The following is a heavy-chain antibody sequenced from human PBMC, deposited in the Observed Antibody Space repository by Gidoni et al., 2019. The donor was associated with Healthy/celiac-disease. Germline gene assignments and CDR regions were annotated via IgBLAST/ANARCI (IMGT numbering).Heavy chain of an antibody. J-gene: IGHJ4*02. D-gene: IGHD3-10*01. CDR3: ARGSMVRGEGTPGADY. CDR1: GFTFSSYA. CDR2: ISYDGSNK. Sequence: QVQLVESGGGVVQPGRSLRLSCAASGFTFSSYAMHWVRQAPGKGLGWVAVISYDGSNKYYADSVKGRFTISRDNSKNTLYLQMNSLRAEDTAVYYCARGSMVRGEGTPGADYWGQGTLVTVSS. V-gene: IGHV3-30-3*01.